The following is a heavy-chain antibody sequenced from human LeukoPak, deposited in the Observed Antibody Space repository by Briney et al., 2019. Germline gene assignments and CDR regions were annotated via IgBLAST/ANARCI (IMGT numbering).Heavy chain of an antibody. V-gene: IGHV3-9*01. D-gene: IGHD6-13*01. CDR3: VKSRLGIGYSSTWYPGDY. CDR1: GFTFDDYA. J-gene: IGHJ4*02. Sequence: GGSLRLSCAASGFTFDDYAMHWVRQAPGKGLEWVSGISWNSGSIGYADSVKGRFTISRDNAKNSLYLQMNSLRAEDTAIYYCVKSRLGIGYSSTWYPGDYWGQGTLVTVSS. CDR2: ISWNSGSI.